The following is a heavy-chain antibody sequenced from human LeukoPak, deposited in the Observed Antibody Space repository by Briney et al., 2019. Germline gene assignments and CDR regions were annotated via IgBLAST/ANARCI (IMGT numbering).Heavy chain of an antibody. CDR3: ARASYDSSGYYYGDFGY. V-gene: IGHV1-46*01. CDR1: GYTFTSYY. J-gene: IGHJ4*02. Sequence: ASVKVSCKASGYTFTSYYMHWVRQAPGQGLEWMGIINPSGGSTSYAQKFQGRVTMTRDTSTSTVYMELSSLRSEDTAVYYCARASYDSSGYYYGDFGYWGQGTLVTVSS. D-gene: IGHD3-22*01. CDR2: INPSGGST.